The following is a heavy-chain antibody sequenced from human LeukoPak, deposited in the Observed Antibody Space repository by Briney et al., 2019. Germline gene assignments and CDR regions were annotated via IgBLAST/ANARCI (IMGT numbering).Heavy chain of an antibody. Sequence: SETLSLTCTVSGGSISSSSYYWGWIRQPPGKGLEWIGSIYYSGSTYYNPSLKSRVTISVDTSKNQFSLKLSSVTAADTAVYYCARHKHYYDSSGYYHTEDFQHWGQGTLVTVSS. J-gene: IGHJ1*01. CDR2: IYYSGST. D-gene: IGHD3-22*01. CDR3: ARHKHYYDSSGYYHTEDFQH. CDR1: GGSISSSSYY. V-gene: IGHV4-39*01.